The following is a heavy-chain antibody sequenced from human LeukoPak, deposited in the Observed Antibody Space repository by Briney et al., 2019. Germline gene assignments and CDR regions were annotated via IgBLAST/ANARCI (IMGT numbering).Heavy chain of an antibody. V-gene: IGHV3-48*03. CDR2: ISSSGSTK. D-gene: IGHD3-22*01. CDR3: VRGVGLYGSIGYFDY. Sequence: GGSLRLSCAASGFTFRTYEMNWVRQAPGMGLEWVSYISSSGSTKYYAGSVKGRFTISRDNAKNSLFLQMNSLRAEDTAVYNCVRGVGLYGSIGYFDYWGQGTLVTVSS. J-gene: IGHJ4*02. CDR1: GFTFRTYE.